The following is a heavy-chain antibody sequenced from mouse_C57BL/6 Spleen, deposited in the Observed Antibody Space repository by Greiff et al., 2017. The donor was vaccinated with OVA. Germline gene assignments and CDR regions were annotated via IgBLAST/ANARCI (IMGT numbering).Heavy chain of an antibody. CDR2: IYPGSGST. CDR3: ARIYYYGSSPYYAMDY. J-gene: IGHJ4*01. V-gene: IGHV1-55*01. CDR1: GYTFTSYW. D-gene: IGHD1-1*01. Sequence: VQLQQPGAELVKPGASVKMSCKASGYTFTSYWISWVKQRPGQGLEWIGDIYPGSGSTNYNEKFKSKATLTVDTSSSTAYMQLSSLTSEDSAVYYCARIYYYGSSPYYAMDYWGQGTSVTVSS.